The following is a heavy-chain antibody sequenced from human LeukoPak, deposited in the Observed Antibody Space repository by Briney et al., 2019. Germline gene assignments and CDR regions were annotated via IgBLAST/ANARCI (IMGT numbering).Heavy chain of an antibody. CDR2: ISPGGGTT. V-gene: IGHV3-23*01. D-gene: IGHD4-11*01. J-gene: IGHJ4*02. CDR3: TKVRSSSSNWALRVFDY. Sequence: GGSLRLSCAVSGFTFSNEAMGWVRQLRGGGLEWVSTISPGGGTTYYAESMKGRFTISRDNSKSTLYLEMNSLRVEDTAVYYCTKVRSSSSNWALRVFDYWGQGALVTVSS. CDR1: GFTFSNEA.